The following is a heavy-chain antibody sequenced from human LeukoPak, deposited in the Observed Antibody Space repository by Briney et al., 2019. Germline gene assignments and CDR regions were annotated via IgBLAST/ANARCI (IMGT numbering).Heavy chain of an antibody. D-gene: IGHD6-19*01. CDR1: GGSISSYY. CDR2: IYYSGST. V-gene: IGHV4-59*01. J-gene: IGHJ5*02. CDR3: ARDRSVAVAGTYRGWFYP. Sequence: SEPLSLTCTVSGGSISSYYWSWIRQPPGKGLEWIGYIYYSGSTNYNPSLKSRVTISVDTSKNQFSLKLSSVTAAYTAVYYCARDRSVAVAGTYRGWFYPWDQGTLVTVSS.